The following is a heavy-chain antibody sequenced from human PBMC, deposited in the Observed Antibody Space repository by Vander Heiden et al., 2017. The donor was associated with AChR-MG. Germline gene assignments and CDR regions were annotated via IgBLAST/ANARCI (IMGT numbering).Heavy chain of an antibody. V-gene: IGHV3-30*18. CDR1: GFTFSSDG. CDR3: AKDNNGAYYYDSSGYLFDY. J-gene: IGHJ4*02. Sequence: QVQLVASGGGVVQPGRSLRLSCAASGFTFSSDGMGWVRQAPGKGLEWVAVISYDGSNTYYADSVKGRFTISRDNSKNTLYLQMNSLRAEDTAVYYCAKDNNGAYYYDSSGYLFDYWGQGTLVTVSS. CDR2: ISYDGSNT. D-gene: IGHD3-22*01.